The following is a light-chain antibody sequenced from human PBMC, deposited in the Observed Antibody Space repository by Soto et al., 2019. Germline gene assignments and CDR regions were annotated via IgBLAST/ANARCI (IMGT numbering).Light chain of an antibody. J-gene: IGLJ1*01. V-gene: IGLV2-11*01. Sequence: QSVLTQPRSVSGSPGQSVTISCTGTSSDVGGYDYVSWYQQHPGKAPKLMIYDVSKRPSGVPDRFSGSKSGNTASLTISGLQAEDEAEYYCCSFAGTYTLYVFGTVTKLTVL. CDR1: SSDVGGYDY. CDR3: CSFAGTYTLYV. CDR2: DVS.